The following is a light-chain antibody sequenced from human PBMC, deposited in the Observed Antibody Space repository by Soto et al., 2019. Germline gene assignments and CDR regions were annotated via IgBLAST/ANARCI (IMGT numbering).Light chain of an antibody. CDR1: SSDVGGYNY. CDR2: GVS. CDR3: KSYAGSNTYV. V-gene: IGLV2-14*01. J-gene: IGLJ1*01. Sequence: QSALTQPASVSGSPGQSITISCTGTSSDVGGYNYVSWYQQHPGKAPKLMIYGVSDRPSGVPNRFSGSKSGNTASLTVSGLQAADEADYFCKSYAGSNTYVFGSGTKLTVL.